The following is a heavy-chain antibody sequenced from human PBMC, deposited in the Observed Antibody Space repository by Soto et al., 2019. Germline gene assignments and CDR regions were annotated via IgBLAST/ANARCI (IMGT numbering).Heavy chain of an antibody. J-gene: IGHJ4*02. V-gene: IGHV4-4*07. D-gene: IGHD1-7*01. CDR2: ISTTGNT. CDR3: EGESGENWSYEAY. CDR1: GDTITSFS. Sequence: SETLSLTCTVSGDTITSFSWNWIRQSAGKGLEWIGRISTTGNTHYNPSLESRVTMSLDTSKNQFSPKLTSVTAADTAVYYCEGESGENWSYEAYWGQETLVTVSS.